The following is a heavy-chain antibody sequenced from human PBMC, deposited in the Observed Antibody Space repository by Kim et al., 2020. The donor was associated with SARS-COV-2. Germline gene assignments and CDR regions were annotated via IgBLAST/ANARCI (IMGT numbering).Heavy chain of an antibody. Sequence: SGPTLVKPTQTLTLTCTFSGFSLSTSGVGVGWIRQPPGKALEWLALIYWDDDKRYSPSLKSRLTITKDTSKNQVVLTMTNMDPVDTATYYCAHSSGSKGYSSGWYGWTVYYFDYWGQGTLVTVSS. CDR1: GFSLSTSGVG. J-gene: IGHJ4*02. CDR2: IYWDDDK. CDR3: AHSSGSKGYSSGWYGWTVYYFDY. V-gene: IGHV2-5*02. D-gene: IGHD6-19*01.